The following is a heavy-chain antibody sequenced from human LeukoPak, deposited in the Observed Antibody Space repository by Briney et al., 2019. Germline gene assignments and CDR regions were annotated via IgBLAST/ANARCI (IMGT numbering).Heavy chain of an antibody. J-gene: IGHJ6*02. CDR2: IYSGGST. CDR1: GFTFNSYA. CDR3: ARANYYGSGSGRYYYYGMDV. Sequence: GGSLRLSCAASGFTFNSYAMTWVRQAPGKGLEWVSVIYSGGSTYYADSVKGRFTISRHNSKNTLYLQMNSLRAEDTAVYYCARANYYGSGSGRYYYYGMDVWGQGTTVTVSS. V-gene: IGHV3-53*04. D-gene: IGHD3-10*01.